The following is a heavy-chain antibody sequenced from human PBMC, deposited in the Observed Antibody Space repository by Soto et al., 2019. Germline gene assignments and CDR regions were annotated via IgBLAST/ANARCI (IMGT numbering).Heavy chain of an antibody. Sequence: TLSLTCTVSGCSISSGGYYWSWIRRHPGKGLEWIGYIYYSGSTYYNPSLKSRVTISVDTSKNQFSLKLSSVTAADTAVYYCARGEMYYLRGWFDHWGQGTLVTVSS. CDR2: IYYSGST. CDR3: ARGEMYYLRGWFDH. CDR1: GCSISSGGYY. J-gene: IGHJ5*02. V-gene: IGHV4-31*03. D-gene: IGHD3-10*01.